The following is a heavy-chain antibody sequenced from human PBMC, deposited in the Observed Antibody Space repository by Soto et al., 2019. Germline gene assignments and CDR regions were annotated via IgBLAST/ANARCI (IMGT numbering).Heavy chain of an antibody. D-gene: IGHD1-26*01. V-gene: IGHV3-33*01. Sequence: QVQLVESGGGVVQPGRSLRLSCEGSGFSFSDYGMNWVRQAPGKGLEWVAVIWYDGSVTHYADSVKGRFTISRDISKNTLYLQMNSLRVDDTAVYFCARGGKWELLLRFWGQGTLVSVSS. CDR3: ARGGKWELLLRF. J-gene: IGHJ4*02. CDR1: GFSFSDYG. CDR2: IWYDGSVT.